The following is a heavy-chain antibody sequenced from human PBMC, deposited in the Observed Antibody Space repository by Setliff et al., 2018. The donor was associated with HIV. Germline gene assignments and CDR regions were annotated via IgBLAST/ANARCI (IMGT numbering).Heavy chain of an antibody. D-gene: IGHD3-3*01. CDR2: VNNDETIT. Sequence: GGSLRLSCAASGFTFSNAWMSWVRQAPGKGLMWVSHVNNDETITNYADSVKGRFTISRDNAKNTLYLQMNSLRAEDTAVYYCATIWMRGAYFDYWGQGTLVTVS. CDR3: ATIWMRGAYFDY. J-gene: IGHJ4*02. V-gene: IGHV3-74*01. CDR1: GFTFSNAW.